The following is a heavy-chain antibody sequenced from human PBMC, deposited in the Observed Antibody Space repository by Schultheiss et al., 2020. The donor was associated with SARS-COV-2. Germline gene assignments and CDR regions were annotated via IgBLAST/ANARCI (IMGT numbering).Heavy chain of an antibody. CDR1: GGSFSDYS. V-gene: IGHV4-34*01. CDR3: ARRQFYYYGMDV. CDR2: IDHSGST. Sequence: SQTLSLTCAVYGGSFSDYSWSWIRQPPGKALEWIGEIDHSGSTYYNPSLKGRVTISEDTSKAQISLNLTSITAADTAVYYCARRQFYYYGMDVWGQGTTVTVSS. J-gene: IGHJ6*02.